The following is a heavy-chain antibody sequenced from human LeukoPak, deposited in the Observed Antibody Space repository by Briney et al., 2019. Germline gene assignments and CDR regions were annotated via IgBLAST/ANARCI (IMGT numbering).Heavy chain of an antibody. Sequence: SETLSLTCAVYGGSFSGYYWSWIRQPPGKGLEWIGEINHSGSTNYNPSLKSRVTISVDTSKNQFSLKLSSVTAADTAVYYCARNTVEYYDSSGYTDYWGQGTLVTVSS. D-gene: IGHD3-22*01. CDR3: ARNTVEYYDSSGYTDY. J-gene: IGHJ4*02. CDR1: GGSFSGYY. CDR2: INHSGST. V-gene: IGHV4-34*01.